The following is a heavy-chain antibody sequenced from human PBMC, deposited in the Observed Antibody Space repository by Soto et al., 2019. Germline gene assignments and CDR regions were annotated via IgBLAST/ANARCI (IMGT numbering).Heavy chain of an antibody. J-gene: IGHJ5*02. V-gene: IGHV3-23*01. CDR3: AKGPSLGWLRKQRKYNWFDP. Sequence: PGGSLSLSCAASGFTFSSYAMSWVRQAPGKGLEWVSAISGSGGSTYYADSVKGRFTISRDNSKNTLYLQMNSLRAEDTAVYYCAKGPSLGWLRKQRKYNWFDPWGQGTLVTVSS. CDR1: GFTFSSYA. D-gene: IGHD3-3*01. CDR2: ISGSGGST.